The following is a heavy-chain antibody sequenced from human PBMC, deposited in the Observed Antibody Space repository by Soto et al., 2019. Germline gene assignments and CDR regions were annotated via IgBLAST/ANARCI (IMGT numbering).Heavy chain of an antibody. CDR2: ISWNSVSI. CDR3: AKDMENGYNPYYYYGMDV. V-gene: IGHV3-9*01. CDR1: GFNFHDYG. J-gene: IGHJ6*02. Sequence: QRLSCAASGFNFHDYGMHWVRQAPGKGLEWVSSISWNSVSIGYADSVKGRFTISRDNAKNSLYLQMNSLRAEDTALYYCAKDMENGYNPYYYYGMDVWGQGTTVTVSS. D-gene: IGHD3-10*01.